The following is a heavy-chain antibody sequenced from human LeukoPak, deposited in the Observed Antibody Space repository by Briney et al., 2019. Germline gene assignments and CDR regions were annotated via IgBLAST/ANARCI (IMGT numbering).Heavy chain of an antibody. CDR3: ARLGAKVGVWFDP. Sequence: GGSLRLSCAASGFTFSSYSMNWVRQAPGKGLEWVSSISSSSSYIYYADSVKGRFTISRDNAKNSLYLQMNSLRAEDTAVYYCARLGAKVGVWFDPWGQGTLVTVSS. CDR2: ISSSSSYI. V-gene: IGHV3-21*01. D-gene: IGHD2-15*01. CDR1: GFTFSSYS. J-gene: IGHJ5*02.